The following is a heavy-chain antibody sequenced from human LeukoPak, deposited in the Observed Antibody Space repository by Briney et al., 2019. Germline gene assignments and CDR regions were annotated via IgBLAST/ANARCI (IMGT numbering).Heavy chain of an antibody. CDR3: AKALTYYYDTSGYDY. J-gene: IGHJ4*02. CDR1: GFTVTGNY. Sequence: GGSLRLSCAASGFTVTGNYMSWVRQAPGKGLEWVSVIYSGGSTFYADSVKGRFTISRDNSKNTLFLQMHSLRAEDTAVYYCAKALTYYYDTSGYDYWGQGTLVTVSS. V-gene: IGHV3-53*01. CDR2: IYSGGST. D-gene: IGHD3-22*01.